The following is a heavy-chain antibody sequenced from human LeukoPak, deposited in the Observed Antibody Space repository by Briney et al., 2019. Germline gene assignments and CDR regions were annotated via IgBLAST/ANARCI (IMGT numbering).Heavy chain of an antibody. CDR3: AKEGIVGATRYYYYYMDV. D-gene: IGHD1-26*01. CDR2: ISSSSSTI. Sequence: GGSLRLSCAASGFTFSSYSMNWVRQAPGKGLEWVSYISSSSSTIYYADSVKGRFTISRDNAKNSLYLQMNSLRAEDTAVYYCAKEGIVGATRYYYYYMDVWGKGTTVTVSS. J-gene: IGHJ6*03. V-gene: IGHV3-48*01. CDR1: GFTFSSYS.